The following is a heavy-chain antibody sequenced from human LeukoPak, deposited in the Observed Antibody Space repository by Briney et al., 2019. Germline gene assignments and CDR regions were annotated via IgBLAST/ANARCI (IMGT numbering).Heavy chain of an antibody. CDR3: AKVPGGIQLWLVS. D-gene: IGHD5-18*01. J-gene: IGHJ4*02. CDR1: GFTFSSYA. V-gene: IGHV3-30-3*01. Sequence: GRSLRLSCAASGFTFSSYAMHWVRQAPGKGLEWVAVISYDGSNKYYADSVKGRFTISRDNSKNTLYLQMNSLRAEDTAVYYCAKVPGGIQLWLVSWGQGTLVTVSS. CDR2: ISYDGSNK.